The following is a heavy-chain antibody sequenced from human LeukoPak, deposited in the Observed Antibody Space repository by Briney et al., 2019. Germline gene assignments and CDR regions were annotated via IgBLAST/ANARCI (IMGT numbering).Heavy chain of an antibody. Sequence: SETLSLTCTVSGGSSSSYYWSWIRQPPGKELEYIGYIYYSGSTNYNPSLNSRLTISVDTSKNQFSLKLTSVTAADTAVYYCARAHGYALRRALPFDYWGQGTLVTVSS. D-gene: IGHD2-2*01. CDR1: GGSSSSYY. J-gene: IGHJ4*02. CDR3: ARAHGYALRRALPFDY. CDR2: IYYSGST. V-gene: IGHV4-59*12.